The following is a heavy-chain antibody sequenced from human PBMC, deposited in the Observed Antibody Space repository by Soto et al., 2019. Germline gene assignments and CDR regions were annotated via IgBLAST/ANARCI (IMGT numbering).Heavy chain of an antibody. D-gene: IGHD6-13*01. Sequence: EALRLESGGGLVQPGGSLRLSCAASGFTFSNYDMGWVRQAPGRGLELVSFISGSGSGPYYADAVKGLFTISRDNAENTLYLQMNSLRVEDTAVYYCAKLHSWRALDYWGQGTLVVVSS. CDR3: AKLHSWRALDY. CDR2: ISGSGSGP. J-gene: IGHJ4*02. V-gene: IGHV3-23*01. CDR1: GFTFSNYD.